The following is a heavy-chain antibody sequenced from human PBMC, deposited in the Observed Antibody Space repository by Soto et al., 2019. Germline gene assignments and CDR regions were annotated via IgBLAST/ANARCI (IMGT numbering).Heavy chain of an antibody. Sequence: SETLSLTCTVSGGSISSGDYYWSWIRQPPGKGLEWIGYIYYSGSTYYNPSLKSRVTISVDTSKNQFSLKLSSVTAADTAVYYCARDSLCGGDCYSNYWGQGTLVTSPQ. J-gene: IGHJ4*02. D-gene: IGHD2-21*02. CDR3: ARDSLCGGDCYSNY. V-gene: IGHV4-30-4*01. CDR1: GGSISSGDYY. CDR2: IYYSGST.